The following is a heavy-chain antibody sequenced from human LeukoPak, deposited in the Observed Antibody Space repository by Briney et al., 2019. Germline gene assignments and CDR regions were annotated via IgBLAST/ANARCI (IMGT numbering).Heavy chain of an antibody. CDR2: ILSDGSKE. Sequence: QAGGSLRLSCAASGFTFSSYGTHWVRQAPGKGLEWVAVILSDGSKEFYTDSVKGRFTISRDNSKNTLYLQMNSLRAEDTAVYYCAREDSSIAARHGSYWGQGTLVTVSS. V-gene: IGHV3-33*01. CDR3: AREDSSIAARHGSY. D-gene: IGHD6-6*01. J-gene: IGHJ4*02. CDR1: GFTFSSYG.